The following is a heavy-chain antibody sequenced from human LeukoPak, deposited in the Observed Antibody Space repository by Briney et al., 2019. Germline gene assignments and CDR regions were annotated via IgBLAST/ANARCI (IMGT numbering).Heavy chain of an antibody. V-gene: IGHV3-7*01. CDR3: ARDGFVGAADY. J-gene: IGHJ4*02. D-gene: IGHD6-13*01. CDR1: GFTFSDYW. Sequence: GGSLRLSCTASGFTFSDYWMTWVRQAPGKGPEWVANIKQDGSEKQYVDSVRGRFTISRDNAKNSLYLQMNSLRVEDTAVYYCARDGFVGAADYWGQGTLVTVSS. CDR2: IKQDGSEK.